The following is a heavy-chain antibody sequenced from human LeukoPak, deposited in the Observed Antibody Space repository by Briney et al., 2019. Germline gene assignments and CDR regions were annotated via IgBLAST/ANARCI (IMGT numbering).Heavy chain of an antibody. J-gene: IGHJ3*02. CDR2: IYYSGST. Sequence: SETLSLTCTVSGGSISSYYWSWIRQPPGKGLEWIGYIYYSGSTNYNPSLKSRVTISVDTSKNQFSLKLSSVTAADTAVYYCARTRYYYDSSGYYLHDAFDIWGQGTMVTVSS. CDR3: ARTRYYYDSSGYYLHDAFDI. CDR1: GGSISSYY. V-gene: IGHV4-59*01. D-gene: IGHD3-22*01.